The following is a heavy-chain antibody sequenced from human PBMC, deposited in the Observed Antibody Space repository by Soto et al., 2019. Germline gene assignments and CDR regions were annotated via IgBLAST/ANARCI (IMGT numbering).Heavy chain of an antibody. J-gene: IGHJ4*02. CDR3: AREPYHYDSSGYYDY. Sequence: LSLTCTVSGGSIRSGDYYWSWIRQPPGKGLEWIGYIYYSGTTYYNPSLKSRVIISVDTSKNQISLKLSSVTAADTAVYYCAREPYHYDSSGYYDYWGPGTLVTVSS. V-gene: IGHV4-30-4*01. CDR2: IYYSGTT. CDR1: GGSIRSGDYY. D-gene: IGHD3-22*01.